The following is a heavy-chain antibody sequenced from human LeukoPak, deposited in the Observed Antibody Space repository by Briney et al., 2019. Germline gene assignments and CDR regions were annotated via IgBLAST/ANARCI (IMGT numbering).Heavy chain of an antibody. CDR2: MNPNSGNT. Sequence: GASVKVSCKASGYTFTSYDINWVRQATGQGLEWIGWMNPNSGNTGYAQKFQGRVTITRDMSTSTAYMELSSLRSEDTAVYYCAAGGTAVAGPFDYWGQGTLVTVSS. CDR1: GYTFTSYD. D-gene: IGHD6-19*01. CDR3: AAGGTAVAGPFDY. V-gene: IGHV1-8*01. J-gene: IGHJ4*02.